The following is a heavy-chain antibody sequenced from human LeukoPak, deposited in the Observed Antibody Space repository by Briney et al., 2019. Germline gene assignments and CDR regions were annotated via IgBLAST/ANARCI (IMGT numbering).Heavy chain of an antibody. D-gene: IGHD2/OR15-2a*01. J-gene: IGHJ4*02. CDR3: ARAIYHLDY. CDR2: ISGSGGST. Sequence: GGSLRLSCAASGFTFSNYAMSWARQAPGKGLEWVSAISGSGGSTYYADSVKGRFTISRDNAKNSLYLQMNSLRAEDTAVYYCARAIYHLDYWGQGTLVTVSS. CDR1: GFTFSNYA. V-gene: IGHV3-23*01.